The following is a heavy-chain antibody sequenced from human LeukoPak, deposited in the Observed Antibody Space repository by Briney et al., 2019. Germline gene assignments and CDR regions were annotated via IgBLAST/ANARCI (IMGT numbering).Heavy chain of an antibody. D-gene: IGHD3-10*01. Sequence: PGGSLRLSCAASGFIFSGYGMHWVRQAPGKGLEWVSLIQYDGNNKYYADSVKGRFTISRDNSKNTLYLQMNSLRAEDTAVYYCAKDYYGSGSYQYYFDYWGQGTLVTVSS. CDR3: AKDYYGSGSYQYYFDY. V-gene: IGHV3-30*02. CDR2: IQYDGNNK. J-gene: IGHJ4*02. CDR1: GFIFSGYG.